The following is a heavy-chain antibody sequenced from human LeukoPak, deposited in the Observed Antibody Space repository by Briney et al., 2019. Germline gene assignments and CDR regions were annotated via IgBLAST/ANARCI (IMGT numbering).Heavy chain of an antibody. V-gene: IGHV1-18*01. Sequence: ASVKVSCKASGYTFTNYAISWVRQAPGQGLERMGWISAYNGNTDYAQRLQGRVTMTTDTSTSTVYMELRSLTSDDTAVYYCARGRGGCVDWPYWGQGALVTVSS. D-gene: IGHD3/OR15-3a*01. CDR1: GYTFTNYA. CDR3: ARGRGGCVDWPY. J-gene: IGHJ4*02. CDR2: ISAYNGNT.